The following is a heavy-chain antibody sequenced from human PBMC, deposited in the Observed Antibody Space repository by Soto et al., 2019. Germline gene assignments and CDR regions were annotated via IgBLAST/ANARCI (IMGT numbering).Heavy chain of an antibody. V-gene: IGHV3-23*01. D-gene: IGHD6-13*01. CDR1: GLTFSTFA. Sequence: GGSLRLSCAASGLTFSTFAMSWVRQAPGKGLDWVSTISETGSNTYYADSVKGRFTISRDNSKNTLYLQVNSLRAEDTAVYYCAKSRSSWYASYFDYWGQGTLVTVSS. CDR3: AKSRSSWYASYFDY. J-gene: IGHJ4*02. CDR2: ISETGSNT.